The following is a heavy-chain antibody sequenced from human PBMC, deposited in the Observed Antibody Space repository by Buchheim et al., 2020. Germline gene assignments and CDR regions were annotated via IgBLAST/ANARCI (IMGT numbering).Heavy chain of an antibody. CDR1: GFTFSSYA. CDR2: ISGSGGST. CDR3: AKEGIGPAGYGQHLTKGDYFDY. V-gene: IGHV3-23*01. Sequence: EVQLLESGGGLVQPGGSLRLSCAASGFTFSSYAMSWVRQAPGKGLEWVSAISGSGGSTYYADSVKGRFTISRDNSKNTLYLQMNSLRAEDTAVYYCAKEGIGPAGYGQHLTKGDYFDYWGQGTL. J-gene: IGHJ4*02. D-gene: IGHD5-12*01.